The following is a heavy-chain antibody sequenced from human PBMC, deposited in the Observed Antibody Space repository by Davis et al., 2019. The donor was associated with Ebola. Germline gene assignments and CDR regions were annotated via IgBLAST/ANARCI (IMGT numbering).Heavy chain of an antibody. J-gene: IGHJ4*02. CDR2: IFYSRST. CDR3: ARIRQQFAYFDY. V-gene: IGHV4-30-4*07. CDR1: GDSISSGGFS. D-gene: IGHD6-6*01. Sequence: MPSETLSLTCAVSGDSISSGGFSWSWIRQPPWKGPEWIGCIFYSRSTYYNPSLKSRVTISVDTSKTQFSLKLNSVTAADTAVYYCARIRQQFAYFDYWGQGTLVTVSS.